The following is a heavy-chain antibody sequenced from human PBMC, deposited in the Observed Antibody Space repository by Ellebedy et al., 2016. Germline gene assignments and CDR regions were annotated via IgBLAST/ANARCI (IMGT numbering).Heavy chain of an antibody. CDR2: INPNSGGT. CDR1: GYTFTGYY. Sequence: ASVKVSXXASGYTFTGYYMHWVRQAPGQGLEWMGWINPNSGGTNYAQKFQGRVTMTRDTSISTAYMELSRLRSDDTAVYYCARDGSSSTNYMDVWGKGTTVTVSS. V-gene: IGHV1-2*02. CDR3: ARDGSSSTNYMDV. D-gene: IGHD6-6*01. J-gene: IGHJ6*03.